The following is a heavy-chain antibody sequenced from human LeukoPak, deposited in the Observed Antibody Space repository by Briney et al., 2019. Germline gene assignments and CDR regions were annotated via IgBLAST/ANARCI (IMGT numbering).Heavy chain of an antibody. D-gene: IGHD2-2*02. Sequence: SETLSLSCTVSGGSISSYYWSWIRQPAGKGLERIGRIYTSGSTNYNPSLKSRVTMSVDTSKNQFSLKLSSVTAADTAVYYCARLIVVPAAIPGPYYYYYYMDVWGKGTTVTVSS. CDR3: ARLIVVPAAIPGPYYYYYYMDV. J-gene: IGHJ6*03. CDR1: GGSISSYY. CDR2: IYTSGST. V-gene: IGHV4-4*07.